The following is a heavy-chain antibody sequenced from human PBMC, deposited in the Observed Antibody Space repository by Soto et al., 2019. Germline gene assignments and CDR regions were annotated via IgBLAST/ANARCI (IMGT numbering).Heavy chain of an antibody. Sequence: QVRLVQSGAEVKKPGSSVKVSCKASGGTFSNYAITWLRLAPGQGLEWLGGIIPVFGTVNYAQKFQGRVTTTEDESTGTAEMERNRLSAEATYFYYCARDHPYTNSWGNWFDPWGQGTLVIVSS. D-gene: IGHD6-13*01. V-gene: IGHV1-69*01. CDR3: ARDHPYTNSWGNWFDP. CDR2: IIPVFGTV. J-gene: IGHJ5*02. CDR1: GGTFSNYA.